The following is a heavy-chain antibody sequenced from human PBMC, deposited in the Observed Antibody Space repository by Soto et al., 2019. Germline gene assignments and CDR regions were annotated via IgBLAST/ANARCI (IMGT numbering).Heavy chain of an antibody. CDR2: IYYSGST. J-gene: IGHJ4*02. D-gene: IGHD2-2*01. Sequence: QVQLQESGPGLVKPSQTLSLTCTVSGGSISSGGYYWSWIRQHPGKGLEWIGYIYYSGSTYYNPSLKSRVTISVATSKNQSSLKLSSVTAADTAVYYCARDQFGSSTYTDYWGQGTLVTVSS. CDR1: GGSISSGGYY. V-gene: IGHV4-31*03. CDR3: ARDQFGSSTYTDY.